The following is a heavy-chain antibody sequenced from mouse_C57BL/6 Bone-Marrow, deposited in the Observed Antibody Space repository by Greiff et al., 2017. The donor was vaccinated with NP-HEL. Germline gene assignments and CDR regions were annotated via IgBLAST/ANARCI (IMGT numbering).Heavy chain of an antibody. V-gene: IGHV1-54*01. Sequence: VQLQQSGAELVRPGTSVKVSCKASGYAFTNYLIEWVKQRPGQGLEWIGVINPGSGGTNYNEKFKGKATLTADKSSSTAYMQLSSLTSEDSAVYFCAREVVAGDAMDYWGQGTSVTVSS. D-gene: IGHD1-1*01. CDR1: GYAFTNYL. CDR2: INPGSGGT. CDR3: AREVVAGDAMDY. J-gene: IGHJ4*01.